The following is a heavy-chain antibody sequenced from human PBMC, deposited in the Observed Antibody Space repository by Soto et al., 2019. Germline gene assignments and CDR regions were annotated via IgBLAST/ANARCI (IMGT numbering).Heavy chain of an antibody. CDR2: ISYDGSNK. CDR3: AKDLGSGSYLFDAFDI. CDR1: GFTFSNYG. V-gene: IGHV3-30*18. J-gene: IGHJ3*02. D-gene: IGHD1-26*01. Sequence: QGQLVESGGGVVQPGRSLRLSCAASGFTFSNYGMHWDRQAPGKGLEWVAVISYDGSNKYYADSVKGRFTISRDNSKNTLYLQMNSLRAEDTAVYYCAKDLGSGSYLFDAFDIWGQGTMVTVSS.